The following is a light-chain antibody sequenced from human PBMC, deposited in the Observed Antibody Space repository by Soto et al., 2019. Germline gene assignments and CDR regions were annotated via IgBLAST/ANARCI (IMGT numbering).Light chain of an antibody. CDR3: QQYNRDSPWT. V-gene: IGKV1-5*03. CDR1: QSISTW. Sequence: DIQMTQSPSTLSASVGDRVTITCRASQSISTWLAWYQQKPGKAPKLLIYSASDLESGVPSRFSGSGFGTEFTLTISSLQPDDFATYYCQQYNRDSPWTFGQGTKVDI. J-gene: IGKJ1*01. CDR2: SAS.